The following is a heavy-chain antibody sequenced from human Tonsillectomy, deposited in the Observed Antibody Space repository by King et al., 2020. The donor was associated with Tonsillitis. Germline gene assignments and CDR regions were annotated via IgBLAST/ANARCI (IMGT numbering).Heavy chain of an antibody. CDR3: ARESWGDIFFDY. V-gene: IGHV3-30-3*01. D-gene: IGHD3-16*01. Sequence: VQLVESGGGVVQPGRSLRLSCAASGFTFNIFAMHWVRQAPGKGLEWGAVVSYDRSHIYYADSVKGRYTISRDNSKNTLYLQTNSLRAEDTAVYYCARESWGDIFFDYWGQGTLVTVSS. J-gene: IGHJ4*02. CDR2: VSYDRSHI. CDR1: GFTFNIFA.